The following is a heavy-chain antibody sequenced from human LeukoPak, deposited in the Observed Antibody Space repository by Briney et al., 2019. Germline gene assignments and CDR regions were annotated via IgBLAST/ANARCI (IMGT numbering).Heavy chain of an antibody. V-gene: IGHV3-48*04. Sequence: GGSLRLSCAASGFTFSSYSMNWVRQAPGKGLEWVSYISSSSSTIYYADSVKGRFSISRDNAKNSLYVQMNSLRAEDTAVYYCARGSSNSGSYYNWFDPWGQGTLVTVSS. J-gene: IGHJ5*02. CDR2: ISSSSSTI. D-gene: IGHD1-26*01. CDR3: ARGSSNSGSYYNWFDP. CDR1: GFTFSSYS.